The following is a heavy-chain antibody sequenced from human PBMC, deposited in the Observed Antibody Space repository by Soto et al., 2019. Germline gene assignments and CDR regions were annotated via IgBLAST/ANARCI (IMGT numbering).Heavy chain of an antibody. CDR1: GDSIGSDKW. CDR2: IHHRGTT. J-gene: IGHJ4*02. CDR3: ARGGDWKFDF. D-gene: IGHD2-21*02. V-gene: IGHV4-4*02. Sequence: QVQLQESGPGLVKPSGTLSLTCDVSGDSIGSDKWWSWVRQSPGRGLEWIGEIHHRGTTNCNPSLKSRVTISVEKSKNQLSLEMTSLTAADTAIYYCARGGDWKFDFWGQGSLVTVSS.